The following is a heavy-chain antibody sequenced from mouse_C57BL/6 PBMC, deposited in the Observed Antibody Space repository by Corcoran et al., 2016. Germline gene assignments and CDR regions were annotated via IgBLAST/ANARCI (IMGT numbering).Heavy chain of an antibody. CDR1: VDTFTSYW. V-gene: IGHV1-53*01. J-gene: IGHJ2*01. CDR3: ERGGTTVFFDY. CDR2: INPSNGGT. D-gene: IGHD1-1*01. Sequence: QVQLQQPGTELVKRGASVKLSCETSVDTFTSYWMHWVKQRPGQGIECIGNINPSNGGTKYNEKIKSKATLTVYKSSSTDYMQLSSLTSEDYEVYYCERGGTTVFFDYWGQGTTLTVSS.